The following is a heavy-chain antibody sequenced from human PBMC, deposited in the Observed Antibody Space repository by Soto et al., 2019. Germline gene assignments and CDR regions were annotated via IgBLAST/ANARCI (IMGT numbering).Heavy chain of an antibody. J-gene: IGHJ5*02. Sequence: QVHLQQWGAGLLKPSETLSLTCADYGESFIGYYWTWIRQSPGKGLVWIGEINHGGSTNYNPSLKRRVTISIDTSKNQFSLKLTSVTAADTSVYYCARTDIVTTNWFDPWGQGTLVTVSS. CDR2: INHGGST. CDR1: GESFIGYY. CDR3: ARTDIVTTNWFDP. V-gene: IGHV4-34*01. D-gene: IGHD5-12*01.